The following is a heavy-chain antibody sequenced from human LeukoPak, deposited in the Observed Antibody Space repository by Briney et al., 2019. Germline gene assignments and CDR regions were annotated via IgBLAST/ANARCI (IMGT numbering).Heavy chain of an antibody. CDR1: GYTFTTYG. V-gene: IGHV1-18*01. CDR3: VRDIYYDSSASTFDY. CDR2: GSANNGNT. Sequence: ASVKVSCKAFGYTFTTYGISWVRQAPGQGLGLMGWGSANNGNTNNAPKFQGRVTMTTDTSTSTAYMELRSLRSDDTAVYYCVRDIYYDSSASTFDYWGQGTLVTVSS. D-gene: IGHD3-22*01. J-gene: IGHJ4*02.